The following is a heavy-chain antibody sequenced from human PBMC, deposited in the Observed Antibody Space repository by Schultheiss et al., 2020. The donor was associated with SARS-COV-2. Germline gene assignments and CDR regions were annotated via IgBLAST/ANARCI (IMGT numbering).Heavy chain of an antibody. CDR3: ARDVVEQEAFDI. CDR1: GFTVSSNY. Sequence: GGSLRLSCAASGFTVSSNYMSWVRQAPGKGLEWVAVISYDGSNKYYADSVKGRFTISRDNSKNTLYLQMNSLRAEDTAVYYCARDVVEQEAFDIWGQGTMVTVSS. J-gene: IGHJ3*02. V-gene: IGHV3-30*03. CDR2: ISYDGSNK. D-gene: IGHD6-13*01.